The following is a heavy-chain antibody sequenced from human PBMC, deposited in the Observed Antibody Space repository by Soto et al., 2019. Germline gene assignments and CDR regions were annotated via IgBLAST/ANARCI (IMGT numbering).Heavy chain of an antibody. V-gene: IGHV3-33*01. CDR3: ARDRGVYSRVFDY. Sequence: GGSLRLSCAASGFTFSSYGMHWVRQAPGKGLEWVAVIWYDGSNKYYADSVKGRFTISRDNSKNTLYLQMNSLRAEDTAVYYGARDRGVYSRVFDYWGQGTLVTVSS. J-gene: IGHJ4*02. CDR2: IWYDGSNK. CDR1: GFTFSSYG. D-gene: IGHD6-13*01.